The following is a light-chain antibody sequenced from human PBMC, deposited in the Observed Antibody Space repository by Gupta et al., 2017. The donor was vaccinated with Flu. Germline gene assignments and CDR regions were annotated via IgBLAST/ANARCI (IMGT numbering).Light chain of an antibody. CDR3: QQDNSLLT. CDR2: GAS. CDR1: QSVSSN. J-gene: IGKJ4*01. Sequence: EIVMTQSPATLSVSPGERATLSCRASQSVSSNLAWYQQKPGQAPRLLIYGASTRANGIPARFSGSGSGTEFTLTSSSRQYEDFAVYYWQQDNSLLTFGGGTKVEIK. V-gene: IGKV3-15*01.